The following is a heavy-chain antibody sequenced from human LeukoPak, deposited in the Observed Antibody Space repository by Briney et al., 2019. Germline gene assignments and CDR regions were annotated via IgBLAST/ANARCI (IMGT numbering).Heavy chain of an antibody. V-gene: IGHV3-21*01. CDR3: SRDRFTYYYDSSGYPAIGDAFDI. D-gene: IGHD3-22*01. Sequence: GGSLRLSCAASGFTFSSYSMNWVRQAPGKGLEWVSSISSSSSYIYYADSVKGRFTISRDNAKNSLYLQMNSLRAEDTAVYYCSRDRFTYYYDSSGYPAIGDAFDIWGQGTMVTVSS. J-gene: IGHJ3*02. CDR2: ISSSSSYI. CDR1: GFTFSSYS.